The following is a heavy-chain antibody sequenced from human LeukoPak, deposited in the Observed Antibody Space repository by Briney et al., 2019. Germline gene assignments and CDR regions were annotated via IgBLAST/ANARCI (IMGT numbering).Heavy chain of an antibody. CDR3: AASIVDIVATDNA. CDR2: IKQDGSEK. CDR1: GFTFSSYW. V-gene: IGHV3-7*01. Sequence: PGGSLRLSWAASGFTFSSYWMSWVRQAPGKGLEWVANIKQDGSEKYYVDSVKGRFTISRDNAKNSLYLQMNSLRAEDTDVYYCAASIVDIVATDNAWGQGTLVTVSS. D-gene: IGHD5-12*01. J-gene: IGHJ4*02.